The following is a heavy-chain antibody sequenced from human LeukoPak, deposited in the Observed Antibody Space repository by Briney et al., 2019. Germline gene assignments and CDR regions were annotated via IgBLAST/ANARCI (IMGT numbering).Heavy chain of an antibody. CDR1: GGSISSYY. J-gene: IGHJ4*02. V-gene: IGHV4-59*01. CDR2: IYYSGST. CDR3: AREGGDGYNYELGY. D-gene: IGHD5-24*01. Sequence: SETLSLTCTVSGGSISSYYWSWIRQPPGKGLEWIGYIYYSGSTNYNPSLKSRVTISVDTSKNQFSLKLSSVTAADTAVYYCAREGGDGYNYELGYWGQGTLVTVSS.